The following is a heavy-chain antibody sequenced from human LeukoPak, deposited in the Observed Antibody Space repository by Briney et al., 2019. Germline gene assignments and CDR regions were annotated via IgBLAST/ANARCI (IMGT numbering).Heavy chain of an antibody. CDR1: GGSISSYY. D-gene: IGHD3-9*01. V-gene: IGHV4-4*07. Sequence: SETLSLTCTVSGGSISSYYWSWIRQPAGKGLEWIGRIYTSGSTNYNPSLKSRVTMSVDTSKNQFSLKLSSVTAADTAVYYCASILVGVDYYYGMDVWGQGTTVTVSS. J-gene: IGHJ6*02. CDR3: ASILVGVDYYYGMDV. CDR2: IYTSGST.